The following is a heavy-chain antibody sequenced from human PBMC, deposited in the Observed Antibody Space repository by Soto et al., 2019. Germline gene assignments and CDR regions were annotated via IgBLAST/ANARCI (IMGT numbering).Heavy chain of an antibody. Sequence: SGPTLVNPTQTLTLTCTVSGFSLSNTKMGVGWIRQPPGKALEWLAHIFSNDEKSYNPSLKSRLTISRDPTKRQAVLSMTNIEPVDTGTFYCARIYDNGGYEYYSDSWGQGTLVTVSS. CDR3: ARIYDNGGYEYYSDS. D-gene: IGHD3-22*01. CDR2: IFSNDEK. J-gene: IGHJ4*02. V-gene: IGHV2-26*01. CDR1: GFSLSNTKMG.